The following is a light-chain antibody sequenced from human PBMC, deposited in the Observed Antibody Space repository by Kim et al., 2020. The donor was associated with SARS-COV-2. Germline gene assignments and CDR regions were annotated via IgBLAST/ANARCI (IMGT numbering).Light chain of an antibody. J-gene: IGKJ3*01. CDR2: DAS. CDR1: QSVSSY. Sequence: EIVLTQSPATLSLSPGERATLSCRASQSVSSYLAWYQQKPGQAPRLLIYDASNRATGIPARFSGSGSGTDFTLTFSSLEPEDFAVYYCQQRTNRPPFTFGPGTKVDIK. V-gene: IGKV3-11*01. CDR3: QQRTNRPPFT.